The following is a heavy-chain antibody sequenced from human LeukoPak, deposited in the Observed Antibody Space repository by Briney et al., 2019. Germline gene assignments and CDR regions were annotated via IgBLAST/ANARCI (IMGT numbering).Heavy chain of an antibody. D-gene: IGHD1-26*01. CDR1: GFTFGDYA. V-gene: IGHV3-49*04. CDR2: IRSKAYGGTT. CDR3: TRDSGCYGMFYAFDI. J-gene: IGHJ3*02. Sequence: GGSLRLSCTASGFTFGDYAMSWVRQAPGKGLEWVGFIRSKAYGGTTEYAASVKGRFTISRDDSKSIAYLQMNSLKTEDTAVYYCTRDSGCYGMFYAFDIWGQGTMVTVSS.